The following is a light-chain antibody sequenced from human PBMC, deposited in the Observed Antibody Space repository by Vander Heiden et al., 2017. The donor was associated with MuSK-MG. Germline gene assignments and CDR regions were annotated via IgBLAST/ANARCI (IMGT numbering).Light chain of an antibody. CDR3: QQSYSWT. Sequence: DIQMTQSPSSLSASVGDRVTITCRASQSISSYLNWYQQKPGKAPKLLIYAASSLQSGVPSRFSGSGSGTDFTLTISSLQPEDFATYDCQQSYSWTLGQGTKVEIK. J-gene: IGKJ1*01. CDR2: AAS. V-gene: IGKV1-39*01. CDR1: QSISSY.